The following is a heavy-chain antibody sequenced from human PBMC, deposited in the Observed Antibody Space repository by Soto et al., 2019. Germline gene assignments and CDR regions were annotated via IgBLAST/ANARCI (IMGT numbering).Heavy chain of an antibody. V-gene: IGHV3-23*01. CDR3: AKSRLLWFGELLDAFDI. Sequence: GGSLRLSCAASGFTFSSYAMSWVRQAPGKGLEWVSAISGSGGSTYYADSVKGRFTISRDNSKNTLYLQMNSLRAEDTAVYYCAKSRLLWFGELLDAFDIWGQGTMVTVSS. J-gene: IGHJ3*02. CDR2: ISGSGGST. CDR1: GFTFSSYA. D-gene: IGHD3-10*01.